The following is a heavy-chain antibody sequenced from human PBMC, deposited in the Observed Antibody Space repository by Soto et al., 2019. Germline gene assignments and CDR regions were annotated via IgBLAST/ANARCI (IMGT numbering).Heavy chain of an antibody. V-gene: IGHV4-39*01. D-gene: IGHD2-15*01. CDR3: ARHTPAISISDH. Sequence: QLQLQESGPGLVKPSEPLSLTCTVSGGSISISSYYWGWIRKPPGKGLEWIGGIYYSGSTYYNPSLKSRVTISVDTSKNQFSLKLSSVTAADTAVYYCARHTPAISISDHWGQGTLVTVSS. J-gene: IGHJ4*02. CDR2: IYYSGST. CDR1: GGSISISSYY.